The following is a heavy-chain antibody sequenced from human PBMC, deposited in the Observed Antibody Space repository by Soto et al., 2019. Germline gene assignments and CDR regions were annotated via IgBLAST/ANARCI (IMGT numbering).Heavy chain of an antibody. J-gene: IGHJ4*02. CDR1: YS. CDR3: ARQLRGFDY. V-gene: IGHV3-48*02. Sequence: YSRIRIRKKKGKGLEWISYISTGGLTIFYADSVKGRFSISRDNAKNSVYLQLTSLRDDDTAVYYCARQLRGFDYCGQRTLVSV. CDR2: ISTGGLTI. D-gene: IGHD3-16*01.